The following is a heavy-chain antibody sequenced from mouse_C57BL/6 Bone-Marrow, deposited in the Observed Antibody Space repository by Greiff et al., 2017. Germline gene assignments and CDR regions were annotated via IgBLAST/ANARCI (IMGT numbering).Heavy chain of an antibody. D-gene: IGHD2-1*01. J-gene: IGHJ4*01. CDR3: ASEIYYGRGYYAVDY. CDR1: GYTFTSYW. CDR2: IDPSDSYT. Sequence: QVQLQQPGAELVMPGASVKLSCKASGYTFTSYWMHWVKQRPGRGLEWIGEIDPSDSYTNYNQKFKGKSTLTVDKSSSTAYMQLSSLTSEDSAVYSCASEIYYGRGYYAVDYWGQGTSVTVSS. V-gene: IGHV1-69*01.